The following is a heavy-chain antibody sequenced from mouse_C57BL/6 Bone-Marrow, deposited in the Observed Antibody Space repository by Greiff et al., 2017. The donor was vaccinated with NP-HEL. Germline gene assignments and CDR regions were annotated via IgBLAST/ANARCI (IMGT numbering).Heavy chain of an antibody. CDR1: GYTFTSYT. J-gene: IGHJ3*01. Sequence: VQLQQSGAELARPGASVKMSCKASGYTFTSYTMHWVKQRPGQGLEWIGYINPSSGYTKYNQKFKDKATLTADKSSSTAYMQLSSLTSEDSAVYYCANFYYYGSTTWFAYWGQGTLVTVSA. CDR2: INPSSGYT. CDR3: ANFYYYGSTTWFAY. V-gene: IGHV1-4*01. D-gene: IGHD1-1*01.